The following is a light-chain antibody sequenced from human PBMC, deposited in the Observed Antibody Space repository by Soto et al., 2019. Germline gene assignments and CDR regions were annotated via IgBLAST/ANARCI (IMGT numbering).Light chain of an antibody. J-gene: IGKJ2*01. CDR1: QTVERW. V-gene: IGKV1-5*01. CDR2: DVS. CDR3: QQYKDYVYT. Sequence: IQMTPSPSTPSSNLGDRVLIPCLASQTVERWMAWYQQKPGKAPKLLISDVSTLERGVPSRFSGSGSATEFTLTISGLQPDDFATYYCQQYKDYVYTFGQGTKVDI.